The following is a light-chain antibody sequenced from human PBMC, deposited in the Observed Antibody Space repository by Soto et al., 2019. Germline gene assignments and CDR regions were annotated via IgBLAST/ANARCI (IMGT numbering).Light chain of an antibody. Sequence: QSVLTQPASVSGSPGQSITFSCTRTSSYVGGYNYVSWYQQHPGKAPKLMIYDVSNRPSGVSNRFSGSKSGNTASLTISGLQAEDEADYYCSSYTSSSTWVFGTGTKVTVL. CDR2: DVS. J-gene: IGLJ1*01. CDR3: SSYTSSSTWV. CDR1: SSYVGGYNY. V-gene: IGLV2-14*01.